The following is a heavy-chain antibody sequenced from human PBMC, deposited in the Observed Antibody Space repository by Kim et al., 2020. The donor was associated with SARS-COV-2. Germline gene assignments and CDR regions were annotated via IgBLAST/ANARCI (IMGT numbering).Heavy chain of an antibody. D-gene: IGHD3-9*01. V-gene: IGHV4-39*01. CDR3: ARLVRYFDWSGHFDY. J-gene: IGHJ4*02. CDR2: IYYSGST. CDR1: GGSISSSSYY. Sequence: SETLSLTCTVSGGSISSSSYYWGWIRKPPGKGLEWIGSIYYSGSTYYNPSLKSRVTISVDTSKNQISLKLSSVTAADTAVYYCARLVRYFDWSGHFDYWGQGTLVTDSS.